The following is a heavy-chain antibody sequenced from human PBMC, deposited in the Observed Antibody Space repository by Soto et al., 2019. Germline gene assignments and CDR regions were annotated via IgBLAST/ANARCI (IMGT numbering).Heavy chain of an antibody. D-gene: IGHD1-1*01. J-gene: IGHJ4*02. CDR1: GFTFSSYG. CDR2: ISYDGSNK. V-gene: IGHV3-30*18. CDR3: AKSVELATMRGGLDF. Sequence: QVQLVESGGGVVQPGRSLRLSCAASGFTFSSYGMHWVRQAPGKGLEWVAVISYDGSNKYYLDSVKGRFTISRDNSKNRLLLQMNSLRAEDTAVYYCAKSVELATMRGGLDFWGQGTLVTVSS.